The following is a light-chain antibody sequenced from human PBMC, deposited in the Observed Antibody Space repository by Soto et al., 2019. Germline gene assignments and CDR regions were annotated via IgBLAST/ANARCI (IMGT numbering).Light chain of an antibody. CDR3: SSYTSSSTLGV. J-gene: IGLJ2*01. CDR2: EVG. Sequence: QPALTQPASVSGSPGQSITISCTGTSSDVGGYNYVSWYQQHPGKAPKLMIYEVGNRPSGVSNRFSGSKSGNTASLTISGLQAEDEADYYCSSYTSSSTLGVFGGGTKVTVL. V-gene: IGLV2-14*01. CDR1: SSDVGGYNY.